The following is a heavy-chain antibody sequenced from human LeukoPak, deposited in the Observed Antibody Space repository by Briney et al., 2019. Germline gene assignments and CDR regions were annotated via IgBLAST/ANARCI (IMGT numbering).Heavy chain of an antibody. CDR1: GYTFTDYY. CDR3: AREIAVAGPDAFDI. CDR2: INPDSGYT. Sequence: ASVKVSCKTSGYTFTDYYIHWVRQAPGQGLEWMGWINPDSGYTNYAQKFQGRVTMTRDTSINTAYMELSSLGSEDTAVYYCAREIAVAGPDAFDIWGQGTMVTVSS. D-gene: IGHD6-19*01. J-gene: IGHJ3*02. V-gene: IGHV1-2*02.